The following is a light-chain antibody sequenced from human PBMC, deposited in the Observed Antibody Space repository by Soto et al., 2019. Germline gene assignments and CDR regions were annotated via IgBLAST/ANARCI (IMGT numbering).Light chain of an antibody. CDR2: GAS. J-gene: IGKJ2*01. CDR3: QQYYNSSPYT. CDR1: QSVSSNY. V-gene: IGKV3-20*01. Sequence: DIEMTQSPCTLSLSPGERATLTCRASQSVSSNYLACYQQKPGQAPRLLIYGASIKSTVSPDRFSGSGAGTKLTLIISRLEHEDVALYYCQQYYNSSPYTFGQGTKLDIK.